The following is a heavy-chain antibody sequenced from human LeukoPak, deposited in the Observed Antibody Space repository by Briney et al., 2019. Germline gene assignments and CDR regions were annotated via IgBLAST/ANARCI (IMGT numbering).Heavy chain of an antibody. CDR2: IRYDGSNK. Sequence: QPGGSLRLSCAASGFTFSSYGMHWVRQAPGKGLEWVAFIRYDGSNKYYADSVKGRFTISRDNSKNTLYLQMNSLRAEDTAVYYCAKRIPNCSSTSCPHGDWGQGTMVTVSS. J-gene: IGHJ3*01. CDR3: AKRIPNCSSTSCPHGD. D-gene: IGHD2-2*01. V-gene: IGHV3-30*02. CDR1: GFTFSSYG.